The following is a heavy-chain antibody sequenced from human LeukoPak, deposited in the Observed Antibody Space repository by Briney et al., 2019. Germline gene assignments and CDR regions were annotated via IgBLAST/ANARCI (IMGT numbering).Heavy chain of an antibody. D-gene: IGHD2-15*01. J-gene: IGHJ4*02. CDR3: ASGGRFYYFDY. CDR2: ICSSGST. CDR1: GDSISSGDYY. V-gene: IGHV4-61*02. Sequence: PSQTLSLTCTVSGDSISSGDYYWSWIRQPAGKGLEWIGRICSSGSTNYNPSLQSRVTISVDTSKNQFSLKLSSVTAADTAVYYCASGGRFYYFDYWGQGTLVTVSS.